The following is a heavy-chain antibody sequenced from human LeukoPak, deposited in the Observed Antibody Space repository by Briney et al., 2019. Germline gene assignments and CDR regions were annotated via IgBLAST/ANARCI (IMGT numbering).Heavy chain of an antibody. CDR2: ISSSSSTI. CDR1: GFTFSSYS. J-gene: IGHJ4*02. Sequence: GGSLRLSCAASGFTFSSYSMNWVRQAPGKGLEWVSYISSSSSTIYYADSVKGRFTISRDNAKNTLYLQMNSLRAEDTAVYYCARVGRPYSSSSLSYWGQGTLVTVSS. D-gene: IGHD6-13*01. V-gene: IGHV3-48*01. CDR3: ARVGRPYSSSSLSY.